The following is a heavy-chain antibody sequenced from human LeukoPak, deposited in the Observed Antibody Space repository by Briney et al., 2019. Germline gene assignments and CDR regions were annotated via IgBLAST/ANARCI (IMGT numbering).Heavy chain of an antibody. Sequence: GASVKVSRMASGYTFTSYDINWVRPATGQGLEWMGWMNPHNGNTGYAQKLQGRVTITSNTSISTAYMELSSLRSEDTAVYYCARGRRYCSSTSCYLGYTHFDYWGQGTLVTVSS. J-gene: IGHJ4*02. CDR1: GYTFTSYD. D-gene: IGHD2-2*01. CDR2: MNPHNGNT. V-gene: IGHV1-8*03. CDR3: ARGRRYCSSTSCYLGYTHFDY.